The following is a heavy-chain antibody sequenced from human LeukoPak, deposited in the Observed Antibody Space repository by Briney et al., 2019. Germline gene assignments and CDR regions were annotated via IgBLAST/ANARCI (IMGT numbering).Heavy chain of an antibody. V-gene: IGHV4-4*07. CDR3: AREPISKADAFDI. CDR2: IYTSGST. Sequence: KPSETLSLTCTVSGGSISRYHWSWIRQPAGKGLEWIGRIYTSGSTNYNPSLKSRVTMSVDTSKNQLSLKLTSVTAADTAVYYCAREPISKADAFDIWGQGTMVTVSS. J-gene: IGHJ3*02. CDR1: GGSISRYH. D-gene: IGHD3-9*01.